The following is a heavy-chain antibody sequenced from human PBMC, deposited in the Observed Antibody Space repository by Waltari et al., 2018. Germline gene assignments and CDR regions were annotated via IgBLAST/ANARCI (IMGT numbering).Heavy chain of an antibody. CDR3: ARDQAYYDILTGYYSGDAFDI. D-gene: IGHD3-9*01. Sequence: QVQLVQSGAEVKKPGASVKVSCKASGYTFTGYYMHWVRPAPGQGLDWMGRINPNSGGTNYAQKFQGRVTMTRDTSISTAYMELSRLRSDDTAVYYCARDQAYYDILTGYYSGDAFDIWGQGTMVTVSS. CDR1: GYTFTGYY. CDR2: INPNSGGT. V-gene: IGHV1-2*06. J-gene: IGHJ3*02.